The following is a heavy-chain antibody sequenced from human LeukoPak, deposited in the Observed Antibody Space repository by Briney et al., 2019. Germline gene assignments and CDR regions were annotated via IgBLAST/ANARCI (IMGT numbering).Heavy chain of an antibody. V-gene: IGHV1-18*01. CDR3: ARDRENWGSLYYYYYGMDV. CDR2: ISAYNGNT. CDR1: GYTFTSYG. Sequence: ASVKVSCKASGYTFTSYGISWVRQAPGQGLEWMGWISAYNGNTNYAQKFQGRVTITRDTSASTAYMELSSLRSEDTAVYYCARDRENWGSLYYYYYGMDVWGQGTTVTVSS. D-gene: IGHD7-27*01. J-gene: IGHJ6*02.